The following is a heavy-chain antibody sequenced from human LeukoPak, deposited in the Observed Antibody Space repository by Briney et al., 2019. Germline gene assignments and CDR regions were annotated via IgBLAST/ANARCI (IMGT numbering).Heavy chain of an antibody. D-gene: IGHD3-16*01. CDR1: GGSITSYY. J-gene: IGHJ6*02. Sequence: SETLSLTCTVSGGSITSYYWSWIRQPAGKGLEWIGYIYYSGSTNYNPSLKSRVTISVDTSKNQFSLKLSSVTAADTAVYYCASTSPYYYYGMDVWGQGTTVTVSS. CDR2: IYYSGST. V-gene: IGHV4-59*08. CDR3: ASTSPYYYYGMDV.